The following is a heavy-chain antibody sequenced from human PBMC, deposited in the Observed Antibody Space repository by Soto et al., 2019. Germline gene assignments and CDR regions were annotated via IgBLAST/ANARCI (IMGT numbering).Heavy chain of an antibody. J-gene: IGHJ4*02. CDR1: GYTLTSYG. CDR3: ARGRSESSGGSCYELDY. CDR2: ISAYNGNT. Sequence: ASVKVSCKASGYTLTSYGISWVRQAPGQGLEWMGWISAYNGNTNYAQKLQGRVTMTTDTSTSTAYMELRSLRSDDTAVYYCARGRSESSGGSCYELDYWGQGTLVTVSS. V-gene: IGHV1-18*01. D-gene: IGHD2-15*01.